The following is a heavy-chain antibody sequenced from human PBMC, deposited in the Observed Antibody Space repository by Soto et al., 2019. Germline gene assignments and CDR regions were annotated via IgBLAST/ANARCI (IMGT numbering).Heavy chain of an antibody. J-gene: IGHJ5*02. V-gene: IGHV3-30-3*01. Sequence: QGHLHESGGGVVHPGTSLRLSCAASGLTFSSSAMHWVRQAPGKGLEWVAMISHDGSHEYYGDSVKGRFSVSRDNSHNSLHLQMNSLRIEDTAVYFCARNTDHRLVRGWLDPWGQGTLVTVSS. CDR2: ISHDGSHE. CDR1: GLTFSSSA. CDR3: ARNTDHRLVRGWLDP. D-gene: IGHD3-10*01.